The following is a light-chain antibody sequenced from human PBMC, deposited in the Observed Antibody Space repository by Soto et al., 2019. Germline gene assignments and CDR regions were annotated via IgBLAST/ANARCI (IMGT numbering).Light chain of an antibody. CDR2: SAS. CDR3: QQYNNWPLT. CDR1: QSVSSD. V-gene: IGKV3-15*01. J-gene: IGKJ1*01. Sequence: EIVMTQSPATLSVSPGERATLSCRASQSVSSDLAWYHQKPGQAPRLLIYSASTRATGIPARFSGSGSGTDFTLTINSLQSEDFAVYYCQQYNNWPLTFGQGTKVEIK.